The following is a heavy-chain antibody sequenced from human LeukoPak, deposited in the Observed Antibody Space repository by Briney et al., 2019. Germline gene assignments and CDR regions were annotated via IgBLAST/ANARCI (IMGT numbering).Heavy chain of an antibody. CDR2: MSYSGST. D-gene: IGHD6-13*01. J-gene: IGHJ6*03. Sequence: SETLSLTCTVSGDSISDYDWSWIRQPPGKGLEWIGYMSYSGSTNYNPSLKSRVTISVDKSKNQFSLKLSSVTAADTAVYYCARGAADTEDYYMDVWGKGTTVTVSS. V-gene: IGHV4-59*12. CDR1: GDSISDYD. CDR3: ARGAADTEDYYMDV.